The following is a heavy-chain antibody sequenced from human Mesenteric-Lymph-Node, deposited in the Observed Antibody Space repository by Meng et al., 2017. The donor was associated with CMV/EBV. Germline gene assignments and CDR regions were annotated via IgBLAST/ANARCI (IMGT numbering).Heavy chain of an antibody. CDR3: ARSPGYCSSTSCFSQIYYFDY. V-gene: IGHV3-13*01. CDR1: GFTFSSYD. J-gene: IGHJ4*02. CDR2: IGTAGDT. Sequence: GESLKISCAASGFTFSSYDMHWVRQATGKGLEWVSAIGTAGDTYYPGSVKGRFTISRDNSKNTLYLQMNSLRAEDTAVYYCARSPGYCSSTSCFSQIYYFDYWGQGTLVTVSS. D-gene: IGHD2-2*01.